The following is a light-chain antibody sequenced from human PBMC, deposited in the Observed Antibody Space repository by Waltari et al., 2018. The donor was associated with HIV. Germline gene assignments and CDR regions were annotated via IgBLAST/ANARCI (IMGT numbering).Light chain of an antibody. CDR3: QQRSHWPLT. CDR1: QSMSDF. Sequence: ETVLTQSPARRSLSPGERATLSCRANQSMSDFLAWYHQTPGQPPRLLIYAASTMSTGTPARFSGSGSGTDFTLTISSLEPEDFAVYYCQQRSHWPLTFGGGTKVEMK. J-gene: IGKJ4*01. V-gene: IGKV3-11*01. CDR2: AAS.